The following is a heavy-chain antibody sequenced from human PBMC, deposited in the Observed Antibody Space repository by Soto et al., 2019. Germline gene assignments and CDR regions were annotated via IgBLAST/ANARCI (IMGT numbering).Heavy chain of an antibody. CDR2: IYYSGST. D-gene: IGHD1-26*01. V-gene: IGHV4-59*01. CDR3: ARDTTSGSYWDH. CDR1: GGSISSYY. Sequence: SETLSLTCTVSGGSISSYYWSWIRQPPGKGLEWIGYIYYSGSTNYNPSLKSRVTISVDTSKNQFSLKLSSLTAADTAVYYCARDTTSGSYWDHWGQGTLVTVS. J-gene: IGHJ4*02.